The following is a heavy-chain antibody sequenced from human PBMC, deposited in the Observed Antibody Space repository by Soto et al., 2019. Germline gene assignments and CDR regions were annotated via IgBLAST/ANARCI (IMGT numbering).Heavy chain of an antibody. D-gene: IGHD3-16*01. CDR3: SRDLNTVNNDYYQH. V-gene: IGHV3-21*01. CDR1: GFTFNTYS. Sequence: GGSLRLSCAASGFTFNTYSMNWARQAPGKGLEWVSSISSSSSYIYYADSVKGRFTISRDNAKNSLYLQMNSLRAEDTAVYYCSRDLNTVNNDYYQHRGQGTLVTVSS. CDR2: ISSSSSYI. J-gene: IGHJ1*01.